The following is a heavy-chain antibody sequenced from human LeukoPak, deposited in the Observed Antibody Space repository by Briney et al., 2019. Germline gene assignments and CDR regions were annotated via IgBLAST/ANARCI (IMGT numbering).Heavy chain of an antibody. CDR3: ARHNTESYYYYGMDV. J-gene: IGHJ6*02. V-gene: IGHV4-59*08. CDR1: GGSISSYY. CDR2: IYYSGST. Sequence: SETLSLTCTVSGGSISSYYWGWIRQPPGKGLEWIGYIYYSGSTNYSPSLKSRVTISVDTSKNQFSLKLSSVTAADTAVYYCARHNTESYYYYGMDVWGQGTTVTVSS. D-gene: IGHD1-14*01.